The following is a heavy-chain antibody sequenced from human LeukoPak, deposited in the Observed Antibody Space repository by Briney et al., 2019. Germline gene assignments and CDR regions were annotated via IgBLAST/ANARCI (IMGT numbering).Heavy chain of an antibody. Sequence: PSETLSLTCTVSGGSISSYYWSWIRQSAGKGLEWIGRIYTSGSTNYNPSLKSRVTMSVDTSKNQFSLKLSSVTAADTAVYYCARDTGSHSSSPLGDYYYYYYMDVWGKGTTVTVSS. J-gene: IGHJ6*03. CDR2: IYTSGST. CDR1: GGSISSYY. V-gene: IGHV4-4*07. CDR3: ARDTGSHSSSPLGDYYYYYYMDV. D-gene: IGHD6-6*01.